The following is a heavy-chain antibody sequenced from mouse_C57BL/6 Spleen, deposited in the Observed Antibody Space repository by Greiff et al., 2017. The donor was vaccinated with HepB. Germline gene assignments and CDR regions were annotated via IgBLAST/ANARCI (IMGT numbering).Heavy chain of an antibody. J-gene: IGHJ2*01. CDR2: INPNNGGT. D-gene: IGHD1-1*01. V-gene: IGHV1-18*01. Sequence: EVQLQQSGPELVKPGASVKIPCKASGYTFTDYNMDWVKQSHGKSLEWIGDINPNNGGTIYNQKFKGKATLTVDKSSSTAYMELRSLTSEDTAVYYCARRGCTTVVANYFDYWGQGTTLTVSS. CDR1: GYTFTDYN. CDR3: ARRGCTTVVANYFDY.